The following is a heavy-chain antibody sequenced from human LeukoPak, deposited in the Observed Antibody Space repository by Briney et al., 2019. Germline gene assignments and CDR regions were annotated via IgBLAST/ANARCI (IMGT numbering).Heavy chain of an antibody. CDR2: LSGSGASA. V-gene: IGHV3-23*01. J-gene: IGHJ4*02. CDR3: AKGQDTYGHPFDY. CDR1: GFTFSPYA. D-gene: IGHD5-18*01. Sequence: HTGGSLRLSCEASGFTFSPYAMTWVRQAPGKGLEWVSSLSGSGASAYYADSVKGRFIISRDNSKNTLYLQMNSLRAEDTAVYYCAKGQDTYGHPFDYWGQGTLVTVSS.